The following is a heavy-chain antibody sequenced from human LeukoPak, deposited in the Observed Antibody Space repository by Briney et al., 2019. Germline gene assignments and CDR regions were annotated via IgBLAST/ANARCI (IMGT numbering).Heavy chain of an antibody. V-gene: IGHV4-34*01. CDR1: GGSFSGYY. Sequence: SETLSLTCAVYGGSFSGYYWSWIRQPPGKGLEWIGEINHSGSTNYNPSLKSRVTISVDTSKNQFSLKLSSVTAADTAVYYCARQFNYYYYMDVWGKGTTVTVSS. J-gene: IGHJ6*03. CDR3: ARQFNYYYYMDV. D-gene: IGHD5-24*01. CDR2: INHSGST.